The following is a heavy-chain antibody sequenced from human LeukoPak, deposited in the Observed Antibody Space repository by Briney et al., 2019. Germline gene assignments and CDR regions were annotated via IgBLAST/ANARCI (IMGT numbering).Heavy chain of an antibody. CDR1: GDIFSNYG. D-gene: IGHD3-9*01. J-gene: IGHJ6*02. Sequence: SVKVSCKASGDIFSNYGISWVRQAPGQGLEWMARIIPILNILNYAQKFQGRLTISADKPTSTAYMELSSLTSEDTAVYYCARDPDDLLGGGSYYDNGMDVWGQGTTVTVSS. CDR3: ARDPDDLLGGGSYYDNGMDV. V-gene: IGHV1-69*04. CDR2: IIPILNIL.